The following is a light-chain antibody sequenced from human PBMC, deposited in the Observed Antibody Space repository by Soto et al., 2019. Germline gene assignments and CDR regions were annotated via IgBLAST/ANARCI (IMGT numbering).Light chain of an antibody. CDR2: EAY. J-gene: IGKJ4*01. CDR3: MQSIQLPLT. V-gene: IGKV2D-29*01. CDR1: QSLLHRDGKTY. Sequence: DIVVTQTPLSLSVTPGQPSSSSFKSSQSLLHRDGKTYLYWYLQKPGQAPQVLIYEAYNRFSGVPDRFSGSGSGTDLTLEISRVETEDVGVYYCMQSIQLPLTFGGGTKVDI.